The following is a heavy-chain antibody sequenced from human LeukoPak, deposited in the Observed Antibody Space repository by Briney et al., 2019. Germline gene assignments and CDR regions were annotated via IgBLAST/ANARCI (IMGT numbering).Heavy chain of an antibody. V-gene: IGHV3-30*18. Sequence: GGSLRLSCAASGFTFSSYGMHWVRQAPGKGLEWVAVISYDGSNKYCADSVKGRFTISRDNSKNTLYLQMNSLRAEDTAVYYCAKDENSGYGYWGQGTLVTVSS. CDR2: ISYDGSNK. CDR3: AKDENSGYGY. J-gene: IGHJ4*02. CDR1: GFTFSSYG. D-gene: IGHD5-12*01.